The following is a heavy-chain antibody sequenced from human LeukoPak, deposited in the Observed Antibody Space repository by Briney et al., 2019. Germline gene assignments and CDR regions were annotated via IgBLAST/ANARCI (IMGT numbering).Heavy chain of an antibody. CDR2: IYYSGST. CDR3: ARTGYSSGWYQSDYGMDV. V-gene: IGHV4-31*03. Sequence: ASETLSLTCTVSGGSISSGGYYWSWIRQHPGKGLEWIGYIYYSGSTYYNPSLKSRVTISVDTSKNQFSLKLSSVTAADTAVYYCARTGYSSGWYQSDYGMDVWGQGTTVTVSS. D-gene: IGHD6-19*01. J-gene: IGHJ6*02. CDR1: GGSISSGGYY.